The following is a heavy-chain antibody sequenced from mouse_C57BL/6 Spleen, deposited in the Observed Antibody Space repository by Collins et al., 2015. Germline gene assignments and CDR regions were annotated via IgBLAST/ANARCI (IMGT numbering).Heavy chain of an antibody. CDR3: ARSREGFAY. J-gene: IGHJ3*01. Sequence: KASGYSFTNYWMHWVKQRPGQGLEWIGNINPSNGGTNYNEKFKTKATLTVDKTSTTAYMQLSSLTSEDSAVYYCARSREGFAYWGQGTLVTVSA. D-gene: IGHD3-1*01. CDR1: GYSFTNYW. V-gene: IGHV1-53*01. CDR2: INPSNGGT.